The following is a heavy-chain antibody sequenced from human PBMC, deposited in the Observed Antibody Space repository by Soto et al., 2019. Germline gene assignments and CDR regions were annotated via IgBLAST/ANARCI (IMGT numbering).Heavy chain of an antibody. J-gene: IGHJ6*02. CDR3: ARHARVGEALPLSYYAVDV. D-gene: IGHD3-10*01. Sequence: GSLRLSCTASGFTFSDYEMNWLRQAPGKGLERVGFIRSKDLGGTEHYAASVRGRFTISRDDAKSVAYLQMDSLKTEDTGVYYCARHARVGEALPLSYYAVDVWGQGTTVTVSS. CDR2: IRSKDLGGTE. CDR1: GFTFSDYE. V-gene: IGHV3-49*03.